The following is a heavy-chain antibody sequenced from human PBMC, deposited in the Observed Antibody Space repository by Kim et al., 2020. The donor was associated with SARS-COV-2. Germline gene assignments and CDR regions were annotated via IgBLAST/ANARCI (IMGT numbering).Heavy chain of an antibody. V-gene: IGHV4-39*01. CDR2: IYYSGST. D-gene: IGHD3-22*01. CDR3: ARHVIVDNWFDP. Sequence: SQTLSLTCTVSGGSISSSSYYWGWIRQPPGKGLEWIGSIYYSGSTYYNPSLKSRVTISVDTSKNQFSLKLSSVTAADTAVYYCARHVIVDNWFDPWGQGTLVTVSS. J-gene: IGHJ5*02. CDR1: GGSISSSSYY.